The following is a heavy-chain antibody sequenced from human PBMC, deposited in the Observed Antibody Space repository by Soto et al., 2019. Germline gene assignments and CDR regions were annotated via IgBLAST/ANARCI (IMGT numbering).Heavy chain of an antibody. CDR1: GFTFSSYW. CDR2: INSDGSST. J-gene: IGHJ6*02. D-gene: IGHD6-19*01. V-gene: IGHV3-74*01. Sequence: GGSLRLSCAASGFTFSSYWMHWVRQAPGKGLVWVSRINSDGSSTSYADSVKGRFTISRDNAKNTLYLQMNSLRAEDTAVYYCARDEGIAVAGTSYYYYYGMDVWGQGTTVTISS. CDR3: ARDEGIAVAGTSYYYYYGMDV.